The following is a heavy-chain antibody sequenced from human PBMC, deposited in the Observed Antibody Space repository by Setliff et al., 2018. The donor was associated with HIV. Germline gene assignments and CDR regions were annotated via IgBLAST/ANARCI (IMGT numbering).Heavy chain of an antibody. V-gene: IGHV4-34*01. CDR2: INHSGST. CDR1: GGSFSGYY. CDR3: ARVDGYDFWSGYYTPHAFNI. J-gene: IGHJ3*02. Sequence: SETLSLTCAVYGGSFSGYYWSWIRQPPGKGLEWIGEINHSGSTNYNPSLKSRVTISVDTSKNQFSLKLSSVTAADTAVYYCARVDGYDFWSGYYTPHAFNIWGQGTMVTVSS. D-gene: IGHD3-3*01.